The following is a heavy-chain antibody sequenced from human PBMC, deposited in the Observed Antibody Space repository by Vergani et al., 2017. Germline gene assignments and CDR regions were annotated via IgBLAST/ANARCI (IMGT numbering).Heavy chain of an antibody. CDR2: IITILGIA. V-gene: IGHV1-69*04. CDR1: GYTFTSYG. D-gene: IGHD2-21*02. J-gene: IGHJ6*02. CDR3: ASWVCGGDCYTQAFSVYYYYGMDV. Sequence: QVQLVQSGAEVKKPGASVKVSCKASGYTFTSYGISWVRQAPGQGLEWMGRIITILGIANYAQKFQGRVTITADKSTSTAYMELSSLRSEDTAVYYCASWVCGGDCYTQAFSVYYYYGMDVWGQGTTVTVSS.